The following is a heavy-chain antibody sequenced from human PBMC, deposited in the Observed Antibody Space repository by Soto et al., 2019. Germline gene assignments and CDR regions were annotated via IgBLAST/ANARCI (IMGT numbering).Heavy chain of an antibody. CDR1: GFSFSSYN. V-gene: IGHV3-48*01. J-gene: IGHJ3*02. CDR2: INRGSSST. D-gene: IGHD3-10*01. CDR3: ARADYYYGSKHALDI. Sequence: PVGSLRLSCAASGFSFSSYNMNWVRQAPGKGLEWVSYINRGSSSTYYADSVKGRFTISRDNSKNTLYLQMNSLRAEDTAVYYCARADYYYGSKHALDIWGQGTMVTVSS.